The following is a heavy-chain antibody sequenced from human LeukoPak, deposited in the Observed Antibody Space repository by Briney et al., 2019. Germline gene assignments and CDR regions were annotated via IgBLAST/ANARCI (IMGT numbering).Heavy chain of an antibody. CDR2: IYWADDK. CDR3: AHSRRSRGYSGYQTVGYYYYYMDV. Sequence: SGPTPLNPPEPLTLTCTFAGFSLSTSGVGVGWIRQPPVKALEWLQLIYWADDKGYTPPQKSRLTITKDTSNNTSKNQVVLTMTNMDPVDTATYYCAHSRRSRGYSGYQTVGYYYYYMDVWGKGTTVTVSS. D-gene: IGHD5-12*01. J-gene: IGHJ6*03. V-gene: IGHV2-5*02. CDR1: GFSLSTSGVG.